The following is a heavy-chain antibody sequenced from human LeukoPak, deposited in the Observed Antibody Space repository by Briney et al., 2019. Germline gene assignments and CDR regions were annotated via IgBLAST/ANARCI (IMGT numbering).Heavy chain of an antibody. J-gene: IGHJ4*02. Sequence: GGSLRLSCAASGFTFSSYSMNWVRQAPGKGLEWVSLVSGDGSTTHYADSVKGRFTIYRDNSKNSVYVQLNSLRGEDTAFYYCAKDETGSCDYWGQGTLVTVSS. CDR3: AKDETGSCDY. CDR1: GFTFSSYS. V-gene: IGHV3-43*02. CDR2: VSGDGSTT. D-gene: IGHD1-26*01.